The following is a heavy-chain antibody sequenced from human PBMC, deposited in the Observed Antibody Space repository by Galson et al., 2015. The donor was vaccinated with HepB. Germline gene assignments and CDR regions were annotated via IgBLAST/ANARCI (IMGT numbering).Heavy chain of an antibody. CDR1: GFTFGSYG. Sequence: SLRLSCAASGFTFGSYGMHWVRQAPGKGLEWVALIWYDSSNKYYVDSVKGRFTISSDNLKNTLFLQMNSLRAEDTAVYYCARDHRRIATRLRPGLAAEAPDYWGQGILVTVSS. J-gene: IGHJ4*02. CDR2: IWYDSSNK. D-gene: IGHD6-6*01. CDR3: ARDHRRIATRLRPGLAAEAPDY. V-gene: IGHV3-33*01.